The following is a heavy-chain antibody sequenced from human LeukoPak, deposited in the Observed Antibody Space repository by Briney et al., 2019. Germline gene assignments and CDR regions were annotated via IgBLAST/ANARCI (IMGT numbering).Heavy chain of an antibody. D-gene: IGHD3-22*01. Sequence: ASVKVSCKASGYTFTSYGISWVRQARGQGLEWMGWISAYNGNTNYAQKLQGRVTMTTDTSTSTAYMELRSLRSDDTAVYYCARGGHYYYDSSGYYYWGQGTLVTVSS. V-gene: IGHV1-18*01. CDR1: GYTFTSYG. J-gene: IGHJ4*02. CDR2: ISAYNGNT. CDR3: ARGGHYYYDSSGYYY.